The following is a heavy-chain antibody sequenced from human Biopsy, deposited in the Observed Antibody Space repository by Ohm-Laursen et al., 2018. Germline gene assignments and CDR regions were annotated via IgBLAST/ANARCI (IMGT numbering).Heavy chain of an antibody. CDR2: NIPILGTG. CDR1: EGTFSNYG. D-gene: IGHD3-9*01. CDR3: ATKLTGYFHH. Sequence: SSVKVSCKAPEGTFSNYGVNWVRQAPGQGLEWLGGNIPILGTGNYAQKFQDRATVAADTSTSTATMELRSLRSDGTAVYYCATKLTGYFHHWGQGTLVIVSS. J-gene: IGHJ1*01. V-gene: IGHV1-69*06.